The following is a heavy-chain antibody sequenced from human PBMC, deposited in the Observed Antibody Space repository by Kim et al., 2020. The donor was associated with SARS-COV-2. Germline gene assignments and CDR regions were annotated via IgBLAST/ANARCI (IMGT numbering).Heavy chain of an antibody. V-gene: IGHV3-23*01. CDR2: T. D-gene: IGHD5-12*01. Sequence: TCYADSVKGRFTISRDNSKNTLYLQMNSLRAEDTAVYYCANPQGGYDWGYWGQGTLVTVSS. J-gene: IGHJ4*02. CDR3: ANPQGGYDWGY.